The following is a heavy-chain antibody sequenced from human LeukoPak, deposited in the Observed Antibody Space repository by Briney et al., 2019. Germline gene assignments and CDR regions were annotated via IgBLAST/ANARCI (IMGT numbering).Heavy chain of an antibody. CDR2: INHSGST. CDR3: ARGVRWLSLKGHFDY. J-gene: IGHJ4*02. Sequence: SETLSLTCAVYGGSFSGYYWSWIRQPPGKGLEWIGEINHSGSTNYNPSLKSRVTISVDTSKNQFSLKLSSVTAADTAVYYCARGVRWLSLKGHFDYWGQGTLVTVSS. V-gene: IGHV4-34*01. D-gene: IGHD3-10*01. CDR1: GGSFSGYY.